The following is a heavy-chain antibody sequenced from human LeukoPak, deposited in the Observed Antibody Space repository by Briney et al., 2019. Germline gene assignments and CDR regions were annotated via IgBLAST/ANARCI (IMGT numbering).Heavy chain of an antibody. CDR3: ARGDSSSWYSYYYYMDV. Sequence: PSETLSLTCTVSGGSLSSYYWSWIRQPPGKGLEWIGYIYYSGSTNYNPSLKSRVTISVDTSKNQFSLKLSSVTAADTAVYYCARGDSSSWYSYYYYMDVWGKGTTVTVSS. CDR1: GGSLSSYY. J-gene: IGHJ6*03. V-gene: IGHV4-59*01. CDR2: IYYSGST. D-gene: IGHD6-13*01.